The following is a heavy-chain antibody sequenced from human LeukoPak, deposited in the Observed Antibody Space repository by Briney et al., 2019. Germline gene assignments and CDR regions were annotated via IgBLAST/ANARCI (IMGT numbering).Heavy chain of an antibody. J-gene: IGHJ5*02. D-gene: IGHD3-10*01. Sequence: GGSLRLSCVASGFIFSTQRMHWVRHAPGKGLVWVSYINIDERITGYADSVKGRFTISRDNGKNTLYLQMNSLRVEDTAIYYCFREGGAWGQGTLVTLSS. CDR2: INIDERIT. CDR3: FREGGA. V-gene: IGHV3-74*01. CDR1: GFIFSTQR.